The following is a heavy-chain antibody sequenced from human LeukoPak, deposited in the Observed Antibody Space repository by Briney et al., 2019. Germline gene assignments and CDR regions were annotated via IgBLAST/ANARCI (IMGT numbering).Heavy chain of an antibody. D-gene: IGHD2-2*01. J-gene: IGHJ6*03. CDR2: IYSGGST. CDR1: GFIVSSNY. Sequence: GGSLRLSCAASGFIVSSNYMSWVRQAPGKGLEWVSVIYSGGSTYYADSVKGRFTISRDNSKNTLYLQMNSLRAEDTAVYYCARVSCSSTSCYYYYYYMDVWGKGTTVTVSS. V-gene: IGHV3-53*05. CDR3: ARVSCSSTSCYYYYYYMDV.